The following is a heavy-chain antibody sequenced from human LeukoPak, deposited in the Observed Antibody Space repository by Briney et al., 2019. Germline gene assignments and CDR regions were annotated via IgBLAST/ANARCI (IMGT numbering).Heavy chain of an antibody. CDR2: MNPNSGNT. J-gene: IGHJ5*02. CDR3: ARGRTGWFDH. Sequence: ASVRVSSKASGYTFTVYDINWVRQAPGQGREWMGWMNPNSGNTGYAQKLQGRVTMTRNTSISTAYMELSSLRSEDTAVYYCARGRTGWFDHWGQGTLVTVSS. CDR1: GYTFTVYD. V-gene: IGHV1-8*01.